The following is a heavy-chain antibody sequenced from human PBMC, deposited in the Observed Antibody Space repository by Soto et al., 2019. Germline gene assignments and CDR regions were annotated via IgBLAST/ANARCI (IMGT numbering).Heavy chain of an antibody. CDR3: ARDPNGITRANMDV. D-gene: IGHD3-10*01. Sequence: EVQLLESGGGLVQPGGSLRLSCAASGFTFSSYAMSWVRQAPGKGLEWVSGISGSGGSTYYADSVEGRFTISRDISKNTLYLQMNSLRAEDTAVYYCARDPNGITRANMDVWGQGTTVTVSS. V-gene: IGHV3-23*01. CDR2: ISGSGGST. CDR1: GFTFSSYA. J-gene: IGHJ6*02.